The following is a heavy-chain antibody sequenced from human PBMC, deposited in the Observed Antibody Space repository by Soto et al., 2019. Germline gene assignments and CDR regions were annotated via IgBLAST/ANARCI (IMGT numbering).Heavy chain of an antibody. CDR1: GFTVSSNY. CDR2: IYSGGST. D-gene: IGHD6-19*01. CDR3: ARDRIAVAGNPEDFQH. Sequence: EVQLVESGGGLVQPGGSLRLSCAASGFTVSSNYMSWVRQAPGKGLEWVSVIYSGGSTYYADSVKGRFTISRDNSQNTLYLQINSLRAEDTAVYYCARDRIAVAGNPEDFQHWGQGTLVTVSS. V-gene: IGHV3-66*01. J-gene: IGHJ1*01.